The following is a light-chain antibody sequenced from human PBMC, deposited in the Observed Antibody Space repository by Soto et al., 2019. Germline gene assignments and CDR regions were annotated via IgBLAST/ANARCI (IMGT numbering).Light chain of an antibody. CDR3: QQYNSYSYT. Sequence: DIQMTQSPSTLSASVGDRVTITCRASQSISSWLAWYQQKPGKAPKLLIYKASSLESGVPSRFSGSGSWTEFTLTISSMQPDDFVTYYCQQYNSYSYTFGQGTKLQIK. J-gene: IGKJ2*01. V-gene: IGKV1-5*03. CDR2: KAS. CDR1: QSISSW.